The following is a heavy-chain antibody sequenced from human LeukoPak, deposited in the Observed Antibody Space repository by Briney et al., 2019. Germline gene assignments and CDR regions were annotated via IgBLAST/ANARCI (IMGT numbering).Heavy chain of an antibody. J-gene: IGHJ5*02. CDR3: ARLGDHCSGGSCPTST. Sequence: ASVKVSCKASGYTFTSYGISWVRQAPGQGLEWMGWISAYNGNTNYAQKLQGRVTMTTDTSTSTAYMELRSLRSDDTAVYYCARLGDHCSGGSCPTSTWGQGTLVTVSS. CDR2: ISAYNGNT. V-gene: IGHV1-18*01. D-gene: IGHD2-15*01. CDR1: GYTFTSYG.